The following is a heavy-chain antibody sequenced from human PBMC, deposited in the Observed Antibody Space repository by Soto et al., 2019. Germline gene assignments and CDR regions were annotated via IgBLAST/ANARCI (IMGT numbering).Heavy chain of an antibody. Sequence: GGSLRLCFAASGFTFSVYGMNWVRQATGKWLEWVSVISGTGGSTYYADSVKGLFTISRDNSKNTLYMQMNSLISEDTAVYYCAKAGARFLEWFPNWFDPWAQGTLVPVFS. CDR3: AKAGARFLEWFPNWFDP. V-gene: IGHV3-23*01. CDR1: GFTFSVYG. D-gene: IGHD3-3*01. J-gene: IGHJ5*02. CDR2: ISGTGGST.